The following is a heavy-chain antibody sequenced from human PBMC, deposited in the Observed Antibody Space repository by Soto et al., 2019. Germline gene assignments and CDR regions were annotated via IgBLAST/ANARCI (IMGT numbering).Heavy chain of an antibody. V-gene: IGHV2-5*02. J-gene: IGHJ4*02. CDR2: IYWDDAK. D-gene: IGHD6-13*01. Sequence: QITLKESGPTLVKPTQPLTLTCTFSEFSLSTSGEGVGWIRQPPGKALEWLAVIYWDDAKRYSPSLRSRVTITKDTSKNQVVLTMSNMDPVDTANYYCAHSRTSSSRHWVYFDYWGQGTLVTVSS. CDR3: AHSRTSSSRHWVYFDY. CDR1: EFSLSTSGEG.